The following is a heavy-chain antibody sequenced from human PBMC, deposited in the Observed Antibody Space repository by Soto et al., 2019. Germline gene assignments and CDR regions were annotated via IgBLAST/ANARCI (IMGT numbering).Heavy chain of an antibody. J-gene: IGHJ4*02. D-gene: IGHD4-17*01. CDR1: GYSFTSYW. CDR3: ARPPRRNGDYFDY. CDR2: IYPGDSDT. Sequence: GESLKISCQGSGYSFTSYWIGWVRQMPGKGLEWMGIIYPGDSDTRYSPSFQGQVTISADKSISTAYLQWSSLKASDTAMYYCARPPRRNGDYFDYWGQGTLVTVSS. V-gene: IGHV5-51*01.